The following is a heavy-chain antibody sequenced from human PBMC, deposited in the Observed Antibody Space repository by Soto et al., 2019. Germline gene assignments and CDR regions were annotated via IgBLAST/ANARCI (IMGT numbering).Heavy chain of an antibody. D-gene: IGHD6-13*01. CDR2: INPNSGGT. CDR3: ARALIAAAGSVDYYGMDV. Sequence: ASVNVSCKASGYTFTGYYMHWVRQAPGQGLEWMGWINPNSGGTNYAQKFQGRVTMTRDTSISTAYMELSRLRSDDTAVYYCARALIAAAGSVDYYGMDVWGQGTTVTVSS. J-gene: IGHJ6*02. V-gene: IGHV1-2*02. CDR1: GYTFTGYY.